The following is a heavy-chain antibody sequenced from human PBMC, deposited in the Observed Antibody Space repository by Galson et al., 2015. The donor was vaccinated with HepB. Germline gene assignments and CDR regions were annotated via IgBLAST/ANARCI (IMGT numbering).Heavy chain of an antibody. V-gene: IGHV3-7*01. CDR2: IKQDGSEK. Sequence: SLRLSCAASGFTFSSYWMSWVRQAPGKGLEWVANIKQDGSEKYYVDSVKGRFTISRDNAKNSLYLQMNSLRAEDTAVYYCARVGPRVYYYYYMDVWGKGTTVTVSS. CDR3: ARVGPRVYYYYYMDV. D-gene: IGHD3-10*01. J-gene: IGHJ6*03. CDR1: GFTFSSYW.